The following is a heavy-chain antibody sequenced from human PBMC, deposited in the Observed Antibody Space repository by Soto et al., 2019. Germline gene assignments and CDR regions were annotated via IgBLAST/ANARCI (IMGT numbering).Heavy chain of an antibody. D-gene: IGHD6-19*01. J-gene: IGHJ4*02. V-gene: IGHV1-8*01. Sequence: QVQLVQSGAEGKKPGASVKVSCKASGYSFSTFDITWVRQATGQGLEWMGWLNPNSGDTGYAQKFQGRVTMTRDTSINTAYMELSSLGSGDTAVYYCARGYSSGWSLNWGQGPLVPVSS. CDR3: ARGYSSGWSLN. CDR2: LNPNSGDT. CDR1: GYSFSTFD.